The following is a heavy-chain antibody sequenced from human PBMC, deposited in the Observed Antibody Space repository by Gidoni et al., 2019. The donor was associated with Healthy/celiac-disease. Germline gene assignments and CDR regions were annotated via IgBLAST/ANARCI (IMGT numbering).Heavy chain of an antibody. CDR1: GGTFSSSA. Sequence: QVQLVQSGAEVKKPGSSVTVSFQSSGGTFSSSAISWVRKAPGQGLEWMGGIIPIWGTANYAQKFQGRVTITADESTSTAYMELSSLRSEDTAVYYCARSAAVVPAAIDYWGQGTLVTVSS. CDR2: IIPIWGTA. V-gene: IGHV1-69*01. D-gene: IGHD2-2*01. J-gene: IGHJ4*02. CDR3: ARSAAVVPAAIDY.